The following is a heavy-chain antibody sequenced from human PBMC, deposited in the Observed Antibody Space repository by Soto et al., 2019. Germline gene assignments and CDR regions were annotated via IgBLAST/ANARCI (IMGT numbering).Heavy chain of an antibody. CDR3: AKDSYDSSGYLYYFDY. J-gene: IGHJ4*02. Sequence: GGSLRLSCAAYGFTFSSYGMHWVRQAPGKGLEWVAVISYDGSNKYYADSVKGRFTISRDNSKNTLYLQMNSLRAEDTAVYYCAKDSYDSSGYLYYFDYWGQGT. D-gene: IGHD3-22*01. V-gene: IGHV3-30*18. CDR2: ISYDGSNK. CDR1: GFTFSSYG.